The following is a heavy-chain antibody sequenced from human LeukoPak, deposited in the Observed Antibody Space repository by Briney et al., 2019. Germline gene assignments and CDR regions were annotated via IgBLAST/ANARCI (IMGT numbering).Heavy chain of an antibody. CDR2: INPSGGST. CDR3: ARERGLVGATPAWFDP. CDR1: GYTFTSYY. J-gene: IGHJ5*02. V-gene: IGHV1-46*01. D-gene: IGHD1-26*01. Sequence: GASVKVSCKASGYTFTSYYMHWVRQAPGQGLEWMGIINPSGGSTSSAQKFQGRVTMTRDTSTSTVYMELSSLRSEDTAVYYCARERGLVGATPAWFDPWGQGTLVTVSS.